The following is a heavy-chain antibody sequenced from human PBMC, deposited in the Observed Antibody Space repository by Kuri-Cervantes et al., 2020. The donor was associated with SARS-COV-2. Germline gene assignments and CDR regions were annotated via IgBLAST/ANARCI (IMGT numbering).Heavy chain of an antibody. Sequence: SCTVSGGSISSYYWSWIRQPPGKGLEWIGYIYYSGSTNYNPSLKSRVTISVDTSKNQFSLKLSSVTAADTAVYYCARGVTYYYDSSGYYYYFDYWGQGTLVTVSS. D-gene: IGHD3-22*01. V-gene: IGHV4-59*01. CDR1: GGSISSYY. CDR2: IYYSGST. CDR3: ARGVTYYYDSSGYYYYFDY. J-gene: IGHJ4*02.